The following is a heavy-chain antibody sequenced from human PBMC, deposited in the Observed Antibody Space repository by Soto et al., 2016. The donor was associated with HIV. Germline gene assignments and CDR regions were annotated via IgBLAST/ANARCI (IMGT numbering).Heavy chain of an antibody. J-gene: IGHJ4*02. D-gene: IGHD3-22*01. Sequence: EVQLVESGGGLVQPGGSLRLSCAASGPSVSSNYMSWVHQPPGKGLEWVSVIYSGGNTYYADSVKGRFTISRDSSKNTLYLQMNSLRAEDTAVYYCTSNYYSDWGQGTLVTVSS. CDR1: GPSVSSNY. CDR2: IYSGGNT. V-gene: IGHV3-66*01. CDR3: TSNYYSD.